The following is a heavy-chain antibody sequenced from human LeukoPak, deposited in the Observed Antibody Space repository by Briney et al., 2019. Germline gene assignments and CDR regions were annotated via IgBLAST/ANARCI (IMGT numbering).Heavy chain of an antibody. D-gene: IGHD1-26*01. CDR3: TTWVGAHFDF. CDR1: GFTFSNYA. J-gene: IGHJ4*02. Sequence: SGESPRLSCAASGFTFSNYAMSWVRQAPGKGLEWVSTIDGPTDRTHYADSVMGRFTISIDNSKNTLYMQVTHPRAADTAVYFCTTWVGAHFDFWGQGTLVTVSS. V-gene: IGHV3-23*01. CDR2: IDGPTDRT.